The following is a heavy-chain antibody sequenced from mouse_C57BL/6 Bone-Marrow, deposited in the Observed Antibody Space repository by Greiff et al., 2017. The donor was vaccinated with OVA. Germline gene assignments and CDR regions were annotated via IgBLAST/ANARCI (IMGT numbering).Heavy chain of an antibody. J-gene: IGHJ4*01. V-gene: IGHV1-81*01. CDR2: IYPRSGNT. CDR1: GYTFTSYG. CDR3: AISGIYYGKGEYAMDY. D-gene: IGHD2-1*01. Sequence: LQESGAELARPGASVKLSCKASGYTFTSYGISWVKQRTGQGLEWIGEIYPRSGNTYYNEKFTGKATLTADKSSSTAYMELGSLTTEDSAVYYCAISGIYYGKGEYAMDYWGQGTSVTVSS.